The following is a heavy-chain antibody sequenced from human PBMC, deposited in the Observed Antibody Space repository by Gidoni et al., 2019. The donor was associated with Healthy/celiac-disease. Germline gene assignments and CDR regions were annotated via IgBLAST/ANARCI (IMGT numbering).Heavy chain of an antibody. CDR3: AREADIVGATGYYYGMDV. J-gene: IGHJ6*02. CDR1: GGTFSSYA. Sequence: QVQLVQSGAEVKKPGSSVKVSCKASGGTFSSYAISWVRQAPGQGLEWMGGIIPIFGIANYAQKFQGRVTITADKSTSTAYMELSSLRSEDTAVYYCAREADIVGATGYYYGMDVWGQGTTVTVSS. CDR2: IIPIFGIA. D-gene: IGHD1-26*01. V-gene: IGHV1-69*17.